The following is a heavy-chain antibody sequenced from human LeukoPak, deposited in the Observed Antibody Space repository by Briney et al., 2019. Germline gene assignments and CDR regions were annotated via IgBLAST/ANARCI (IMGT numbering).Heavy chain of an antibody. J-gene: IGHJ4*02. Sequence: SETLSLTCTVSGGSISSYYWSWIRQPPGKGLEWIGYIYYSGSTNYNPSLKSRVTISADTSKNQFSLKLSSVTAADTAVYYCARGSSSWYFDYWGQGTLVTVSS. CDR3: ARGSSSWYFDY. CDR1: GGSISSYY. V-gene: IGHV4-59*01. D-gene: IGHD6-13*01. CDR2: IYYSGST.